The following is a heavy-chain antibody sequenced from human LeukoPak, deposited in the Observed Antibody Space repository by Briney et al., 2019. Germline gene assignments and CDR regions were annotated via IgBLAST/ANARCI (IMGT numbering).Heavy chain of an antibody. J-gene: IGHJ6*04. CDR3: VKDRTMVRGVMLYYYYGMDV. CDR2: ISSNGGST. Sequence: GGPLRLSCSASGFTFCSYAMLWVRQAPGKGLEYVSAISSNGGSTYYADSVKGRFTISRDNSKNTLYLQMSSLRAEDTAVYYCVKDRTMVRGVMLYYYYGMDVWGKGTTVTVSS. D-gene: IGHD3-10*01. CDR1: GFTFCSYA. V-gene: IGHV3-64D*06.